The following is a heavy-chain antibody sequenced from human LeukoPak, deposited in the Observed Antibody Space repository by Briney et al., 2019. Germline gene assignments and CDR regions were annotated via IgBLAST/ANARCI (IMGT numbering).Heavy chain of an antibody. J-gene: IGHJ6*03. V-gene: IGHV1-46*01. D-gene: IGHD6-13*01. CDR3: ARDDPSSSSSWYPYYYYYYYMDV. CDR1: GYTFTSYY. Sequence: ASVKVSCKASGYTFTSYYMHWVRQAPGQGLEWMGIINPSGGSTSYAQKFQGRVTMTRDTSTSTVCMELSSLRSEDTAVYYCARDDPSSSSSWYPYYYYYYYMDVWGKGTTVTVSS. CDR2: INPSGGST.